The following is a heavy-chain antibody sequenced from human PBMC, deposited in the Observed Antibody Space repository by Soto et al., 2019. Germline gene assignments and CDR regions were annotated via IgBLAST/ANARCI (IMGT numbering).Heavy chain of an antibody. Sequence: QVQLQESGPGLVKPSQTLSLTCTVSGGSISSGGYYWNWIRQHPRKGLEWIGYMYKSGNTYYNPSHKSRVTVSVDTSKNQFSLKLSSVTAADTAVYYCARSLGYYAFDIWGQGTVVTVSS. CDR2: MYKSGNT. D-gene: IGHD1-26*01. CDR3: ARSLGYYAFDI. CDR1: GGSISSGGYY. V-gene: IGHV4-31*03. J-gene: IGHJ3*02.